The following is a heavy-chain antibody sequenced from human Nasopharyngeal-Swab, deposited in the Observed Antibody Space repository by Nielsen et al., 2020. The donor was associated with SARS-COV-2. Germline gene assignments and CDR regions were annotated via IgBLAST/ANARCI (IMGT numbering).Heavy chain of an antibody. CDR2: ISGSGGST. CDR3: AKEGVTAMEPYWYFDL. CDR1: GFTFSSYA. D-gene: IGHD5-18*01. V-gene: IGHV3-23*01. J-gene: IGHJ2*01. Sequence: GGSLRLSCAASGFTFSSYAMSWVRRAPGKGLEWVSAISGSGGSTYYADSVKGRFTISRDNSKNTLYLQMNSLRAEDTAVYYCAKEGVTAMEPYWYFDLWGRGTLVTVSS.